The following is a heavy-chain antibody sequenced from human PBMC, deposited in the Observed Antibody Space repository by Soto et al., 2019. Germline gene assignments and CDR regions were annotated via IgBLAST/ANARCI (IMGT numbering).Heavy chain of an antibody. J-gene: IGHJ6*03. V-gene: IGHV1-8*01. D-gene: IGHD3-16*02. CDR3: ARALISPLTFYDYIWGSSRPTHYYMDV. CDR2: MNPNSGNT. Sequence: VSVKVSCKASGYTFTSSDINWVRQATGQGLEWMGWMNPNSGNTGYAQKFQGRVTMTRNTSISTAYIELSSLRSEDTAVYYCARALISPLTFYDYIWGSSRPTHYYMDVWGKGTTVTVSS. CDR1: GYTFTSSD.